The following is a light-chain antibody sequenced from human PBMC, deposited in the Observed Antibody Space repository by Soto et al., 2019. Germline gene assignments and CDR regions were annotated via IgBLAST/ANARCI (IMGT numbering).Light chain of an antibody. J-gene: IGKJ2*01. CDR1: QSISSY. Sequence: DIQMTQSPSSLSASVGDRVTITCRASQSISSYLNWYQQKPGKDPKLLIYAASSLQSGVPSRFSGSGSGTDFTLTISSLQPEDFATYYCQQSYSTPQNTFGQGTKLEIK. V-gene: IGKV1-39*01. CDR2: AAS. CDR3: QQSYSTPQNT.